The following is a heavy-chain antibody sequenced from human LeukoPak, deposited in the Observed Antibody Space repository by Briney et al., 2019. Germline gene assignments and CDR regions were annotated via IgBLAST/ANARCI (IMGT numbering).Heavy chain of an antibody. J-gene: IGHJ4*02. CDR2: IDTSGST. CDR1: GDSISNYF. Sequence: SETLSLTCTVSGDSISNYFWSWIRQPPGKGLEWIGYIDTSGSTNYNPSLRSRVTISVDTSMNQFSLKLTSVTAADTAVYYCAGEDYNDINGFPTRSFDHWGQGTLVTVSS. CDR3: AGEDYNDINGFPTRSFDH. D-gene: IGHD3-22*01. V-gene: IGHV4-4*09.